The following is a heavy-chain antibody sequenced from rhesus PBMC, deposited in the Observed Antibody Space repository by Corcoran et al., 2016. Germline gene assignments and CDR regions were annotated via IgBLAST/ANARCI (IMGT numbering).Heavy chain of an antibody. J-gene: IGHJ5-1*01. CDR2: ISERVGSL. V-gene: IGHV3S26*01. CDR3: TRDGSGWLRRFDV. Sequence: DVQLVESGGGLVKPGGSLRLPCVASGFTFSSYVMHWVRQAPGKGLEWVSVISERVGSLYYGGSVKCRFSRSRDNAKNSLFLQMNSLRDEDTAVYYCTRDGSGWLRRFDVWGPGVLVTVSS. D-gene: IGHD6-31*01. CDR1: GFTFSSYV.